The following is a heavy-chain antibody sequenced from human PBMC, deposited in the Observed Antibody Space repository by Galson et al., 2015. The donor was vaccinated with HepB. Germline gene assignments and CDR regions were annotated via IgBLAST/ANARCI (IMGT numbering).Heavy chain of an antibody. V-gene: IGHV3-30*18. CDR1: GFPFSNYG. Sequence: LRLSCAACGFPFSNYGMHWVRQAPGKGLEWVAVISYDGSNKYYADSVKRRFTISRDNSKNTLYLQMNSLRSDETALYYCAKDPYLYIALAGTMAVFDYWGQGTLVTVSS. D-gene: IGHD6-19*01. CDR3: AKDPYLYIALAGTMAVFDY. J-gene: IGHJ4*02. CDR2: ISYDGSNK.